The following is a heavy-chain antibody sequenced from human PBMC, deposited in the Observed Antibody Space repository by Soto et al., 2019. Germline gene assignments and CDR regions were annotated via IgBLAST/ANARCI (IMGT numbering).Heavy chain of an antibody. CDR2: INAASGNT. Sequence: GASVKVSCKASGYTFTTYVMHWGRQAPGQRLEWMGWINAASGNTKYSQKLQGRVTITRDTSASTAYMDLSSLRSEDTAVYYCARVAPYGYYFDYWGQGTLVTVSS. D-gene: IGHD6-13*01. CDR3: ARVAPYGYYFDY. J-gene: IGHJ4*02. CDR1: GYTFTTYV. V-gene: IGHV1-3*01.